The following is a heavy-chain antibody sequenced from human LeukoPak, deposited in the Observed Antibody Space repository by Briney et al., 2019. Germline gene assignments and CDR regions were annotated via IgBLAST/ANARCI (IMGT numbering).Heavy chain of an antibody. CDR1: GFIFSNYE. Sequence: GGXLRLSCVGSGFIFSNYEMNWVRQAPGKGLEWLSYISDSGKKIHYADSVKGRLTISRNNAGNSLYLQMNNLRAEDTAVYYCSRERNDRRYSRDYYFDYWGQGMLVAVSS. V-gene: IGHV3-48*03. J-gene: IGHJ4*02. D-gene: IGHD3-22*01. CDR2: ISDSGKKI. CDR3: SRERNDRRYSRDYYFDY.